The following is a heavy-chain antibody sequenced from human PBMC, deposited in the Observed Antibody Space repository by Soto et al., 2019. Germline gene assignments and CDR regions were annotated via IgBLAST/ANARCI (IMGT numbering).Heavy chain of an antibody. V-gene: IGHV1-69*06. CDR3: ARRHSGGFFRFFDS. J-gene: IGHJ4*02. CDR2: TGSGTGPG. Sequence: LVQSGTEVKKPGSSVKVSCKASGGSLSTNPISWVXXAPGQGLEWMGGTGSGTGPGNHAQKFQGRLTVTADKSTTTVYMELTNLSSEDTAVYYCARRHSGGFFRFFDSWGQGTLVTVSS. CDR1: GGSLSTNP. D-gene: IGHD2-15*01.